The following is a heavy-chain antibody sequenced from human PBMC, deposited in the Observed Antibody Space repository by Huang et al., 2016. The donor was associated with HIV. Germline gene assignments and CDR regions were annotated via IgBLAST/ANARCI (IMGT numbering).Heavy chain of an antibody. CDR3: ARNKWELLYFDY. Sequence: QVQLQQWGEGLLKPSGTLSFTCAVTGGSVRNDYWYWIRQPPGKGLELIGEINHSGSTNDNLSLKSRLSISVDTSKNQFSLKMNSVTAADTAVYYCARNKWELLYFDYWGQGTLVTVSS. V-gene: IGHV4-34*01. D-gene: IGHD1-26*01. CDR2: INHSGST. CDR1: GGSVRNDY. J-gene: IGHJ4*02.